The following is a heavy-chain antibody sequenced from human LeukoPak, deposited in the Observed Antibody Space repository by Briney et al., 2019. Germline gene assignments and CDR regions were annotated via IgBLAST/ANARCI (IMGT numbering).Heavy chain of an antibody. J-gene: IGHJ5*02. CDR2: ISRSGDYT. D-gene: IGHD3-3*01. V-gene: IGHV3-11*05. Sequence: LGESLRLSCAASGFAFSDYYMSWIRQAPGKGLEWVSYISRSGDYTNYADSVRGRFTISRDNAKNSLYLQMNSLRAEDTAVYYCAKDPNDDFWSAYSKGWFDPWGQGTLVTVSS. CDR3: AKDPNDDFWSAYSKGWFDP. CDR1: GFAFSDYY.